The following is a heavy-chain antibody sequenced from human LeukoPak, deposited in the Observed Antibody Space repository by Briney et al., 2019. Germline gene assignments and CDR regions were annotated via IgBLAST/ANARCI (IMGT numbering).Heavy chain of an antibody. D-gene: IGHD3-10*01. Sequence: GGPLRLSCAVSGFTFSNYWMHWVRQVPGKGLVWVSRINSDGRSTTYADSVKGRFTISGDNARNTLYLQMNSLRDEDTAVYYCASALYGSGTYLKAYMDVWGKGTTVTIS. CDR2: INSDGRST. CDR3: ASALYGSGTYLKAYMDV. V-gene: IGHV3-74*01. CDR1: GFTFSNYW. J-gene: IGHJ6*03.